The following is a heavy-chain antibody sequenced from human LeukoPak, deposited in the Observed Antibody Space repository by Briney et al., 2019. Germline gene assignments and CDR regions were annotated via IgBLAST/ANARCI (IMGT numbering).Heavy chain of an antibody. D-gene: IGHD6-6*01. V-gene: IGHV3-7*01. J-gene: IGHJ6*03. CDR2: IKQDGSEK. CDR1: GSTFSSYW. Sequence: GGSLRLSCAASGSTFSSYWMSWVRQAPGKGLEWVANIKQDGSEKYYVDSVKGRFTISRDNAKNSLYLQMNSLRAEDTVVYYCARDGIAARPPYYYYYYYMAVWGKGTTVTVSS. CDR3: ARDGIAARPPYYYYYYYMAV.